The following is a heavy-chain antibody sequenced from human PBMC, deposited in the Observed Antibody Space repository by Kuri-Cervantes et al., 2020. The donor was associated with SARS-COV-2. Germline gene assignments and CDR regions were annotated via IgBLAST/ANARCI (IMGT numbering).Heavy chain of an antibody. Sequence: SQTLSLTCAVYGGSFSGYYWSWIRQPPGKGLEWIGEINHSGSTNYNPSLKSRVTISVDTSKNQFSLKLSSVTAADTAVYYCARDLGYGDYGFDYWGQGTLVTVSS. CDR2: INHSGST. CDR3: ARDLGYGDYGFDY. CDR1: GGSFSGYY. V-gene: IGHV4-34*01. J-gene: IGHJ4*02. D-gene: IGHD4-17*01.